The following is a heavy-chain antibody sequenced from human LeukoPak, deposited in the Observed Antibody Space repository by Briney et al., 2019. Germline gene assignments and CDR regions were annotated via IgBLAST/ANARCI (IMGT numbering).Heavy chain of an antibody. J-gene: IGHJ5*02. V-gene: IGHV6-1*01. D-gene: IGHD2-2*01. CDR2: TYYRSNWYN. Sequence: SQTLSLTCAISGDSVSSNSAAWNWIRQSPLRGLEWLGRTYYRSNWYNNYTVSLKSRITINADTSKNQFSLQLTSVTPEDTAVYYCARSLPATVGNWFDPWGQGTLVIVSS. CDR1: GDSVSSNSAA. CDR3: ARSLPATVGNWFDP.